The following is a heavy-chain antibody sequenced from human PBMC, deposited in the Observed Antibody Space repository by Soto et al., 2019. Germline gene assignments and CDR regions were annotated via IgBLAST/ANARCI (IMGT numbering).Heavy chain of an antibody. Sequence: PGGSLRLSCSASGFTFSSYAMHWVRQAPGKGLEYVSAISSNGGSTYYADSVKGRFTISRDNSKNTLYLQMSSLRAEDTAVYYSVKDRSIAAAPPHPYWGQGTLVTVSS. D-gene: IGHD6-13*01. J-gene: IGHJ4*02. CDR2: ISSNGGST. V-gene: IGHV3-64D*08. CDR1: GFTFSSYA. CDR3: VKDRSIAAAPPHPY.